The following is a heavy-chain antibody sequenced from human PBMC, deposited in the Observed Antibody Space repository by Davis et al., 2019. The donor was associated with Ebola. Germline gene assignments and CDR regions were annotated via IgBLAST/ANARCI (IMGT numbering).Heavy chain of an antibody. CDR3: ARVLGYCSGGSCYPPDY. CDR1: GFTFSSYG. D-gene: IGHD2-15*01. V-gene: IGHV3-33*01. CDR2: IWYDGSNK. J-gene: IGHJ4*02. Sequence: GGSLRLSCAASGFTFSSYGMHWVRQAPGKGLEWVAVIWYDGSNKYYADSVKGRFTISRDNSKNTLYLQMNSLRAEDTAVYYSARVLGYCSGGSCYPPDYWGQGTLVTVSS.